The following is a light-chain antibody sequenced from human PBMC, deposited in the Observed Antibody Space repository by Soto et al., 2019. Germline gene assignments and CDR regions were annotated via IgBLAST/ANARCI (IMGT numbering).Light chain of an antibody. V-gene: IGLV2-8*01. CDR1: SSDVGKYNY. Sequence: QSALTQPPSASGSPGQSLTISCTGTSSDVGKYNYVSWYQQPPGKAPKLIIYEVTKRPSGVPDRFSGSKSGNTASLTVSGLQAEDEADYYCSSYAGSMNLVFGGGTKVTVL. J-gene: IGLJ2*01. CDR3: SSYAGSMNLV. CDR2: EVT.